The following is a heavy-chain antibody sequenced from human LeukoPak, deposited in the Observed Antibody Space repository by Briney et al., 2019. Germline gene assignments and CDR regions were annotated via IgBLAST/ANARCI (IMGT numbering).Heavy chain of an antibody. CDR1: GISCSGSR. V-gene: IGHV3-7*01. D-gene: IGHD2-21*02. CDR3: ARDPHCGAVNI. Sequence: QPGGSLILSCASSGISCSGSRMSWLRPPREKGLGWVADMNPGGSVKYYVDSVTGRFTISRDNAKNSLYLLMDSLRAEDTAIYYCARDPHCGAVNIWGQGTLVTVSS. J-gene: IGHJ3*02. CDR2: MNPGGSVK.